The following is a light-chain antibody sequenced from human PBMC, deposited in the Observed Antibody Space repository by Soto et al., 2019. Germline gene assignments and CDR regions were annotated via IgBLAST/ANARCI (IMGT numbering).Light chain of an antibody. J-gene: IGLJ2*01. CDR1: SGHSGYA. V-gene: IGLV4-69*01. Sequence: QPVLTQSPSASASLGASVKLTCTRSSGHSGYAIAWHQQQPEKGPRYLMMLNSDGSHSKGAGSPDGFSGCSSGAERYLALSSHQSEDESDYYCQTRGDGSPFGGGTKLTVL. CDR2: LNSDGSH. CDR3: QTRGDGSP.